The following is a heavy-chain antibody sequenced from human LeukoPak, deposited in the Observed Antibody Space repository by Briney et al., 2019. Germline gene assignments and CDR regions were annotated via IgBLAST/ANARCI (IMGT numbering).Heavy chain of an antibody. J-gene: IGHJ6*03. V-gene: IGHV4-59*01. CDR2: IYYIGST. Sequence: PSETLSLTCTVSGESISGFYWTWIRQPPGKGLEWIGYIYYIGSTNYNPSLKSRVTISVDTSKNQFSLKLSSVTAADTAVYYCARVNLDSSSEEYYYYYYYMDVWGKGTTVTVSS. CDR1: GESISGFY. D-gene: IGHD6-6*01. CDR3: ARVNLDSSSEEYYYYYYYMDV.